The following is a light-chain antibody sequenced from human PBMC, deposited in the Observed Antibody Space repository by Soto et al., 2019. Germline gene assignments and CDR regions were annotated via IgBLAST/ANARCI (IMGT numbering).Light chain of an antibody. CDR2: EVS. Sequence: SLLTPPSSLSGSPGQAITISRPGNNNDVGSYNLVSWYQQHPGKAPKLMIYEVSKRPSGVSNRFSGSKSGNTASLTISGLQAEDEADYYCCSYAGSSTFYVFGTGTKVTVL. CDR1: NNDVGSYNL. J-gene: IGLJ1*01. V-gene: IGLV2-23*02. CDR3: CSYAGSSTFYV.